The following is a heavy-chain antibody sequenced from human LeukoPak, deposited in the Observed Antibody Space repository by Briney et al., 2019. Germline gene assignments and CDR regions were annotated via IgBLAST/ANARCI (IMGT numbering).Heavy chain of an antibody. V-gene: IGHV3-30*18. D-gene: IGHD6-25*01. J-gene: IGHJ4*02. Sequence: GGSLRLSCAASGFTFSSYGMHWVRQAPGKGLEWVAVISYDGSNKHYADSVKGRFTISRDNSKNTLYLQMNSLSAEDTAVYYCAKDSVAALDYWGQGTLVTVSS. CDR2: ISYDGSNK. CDR3: AKDSVAALDY. CDR1: GFTFSSYG.